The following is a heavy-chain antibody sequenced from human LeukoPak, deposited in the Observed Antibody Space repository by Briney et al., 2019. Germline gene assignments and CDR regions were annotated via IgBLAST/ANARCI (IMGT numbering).Heavy chain of an antibody. V-gene: IGHV3-23*01. CDR1: GFTLSSYA. D-gene: IGHD5-12*01. CDR2: ISASGVST. CDR3: ATMPLRSGRFGWFDH. Sequence: GGSLRLSCAASGFTLSSYAMTWVRQAPGKGLEWVSSISASGVSTYYADSVKGRFTISRDNSNNTLYLQMSGLRVEDTAVYYCATMPLRSGRFGWFDHWGQGTLVTVSS. J-gene: IGHJ5*02.